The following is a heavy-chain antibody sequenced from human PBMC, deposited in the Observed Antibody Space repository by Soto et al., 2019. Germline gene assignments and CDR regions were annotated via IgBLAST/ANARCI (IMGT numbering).Heavy chain of an antibody. CDR2: ISPSGGST. Sequence: QVQVVKSGAEVKKPGASVKVSCKTSGYTFTNNYLHWVRQAPGQGLEWMGIISPSGGSTRYAQEFEGRVTMTTDTSTSTVYMELGSLTSEDTAVYYCARASGALDVWGQGTMVTVSS. J-gene: IGHJ3*01. CDR3: ARASGALDV. CDR1: GYTFTNNY. V-gene: IGHV1-46*03. D-gene: IGHD3-10*01.